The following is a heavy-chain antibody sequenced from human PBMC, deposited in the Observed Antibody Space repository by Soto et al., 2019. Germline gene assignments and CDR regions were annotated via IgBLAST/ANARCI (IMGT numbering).Heavy chain of an antibody. Sequence: GESLKISCQGSGYSFATYWIGWVRQMPGKGLEWMAMIYPGDFNTKYSPSFLGQVTISADKSISTAYLQWSSLKASDTAMYYCARASVNRLDVWGQGTTVTVSS. J-gene: IGHJ6*02. CDR2: IYPGDFNT. V-gene: IGHV5-51*01. CDR3: ARASVNRLDV. D-gene: IGHD2-8*01. CDR1: GYSFATYW.